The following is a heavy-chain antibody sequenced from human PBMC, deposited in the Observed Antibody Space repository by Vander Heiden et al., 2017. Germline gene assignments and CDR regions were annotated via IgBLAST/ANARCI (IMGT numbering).Heavy chain of an antibody. CDR2: ISSSSSYI. J-gene: IGHJ6*02. Sequence: EVQLVESGGGLVKPGGSLRLSYEASGFNFSSYSMNWVRQAPGKGLEWVSSISSSSSYIYYADSVKGRFTISRDNAKNSLYLQMNSLRAEDTAVYYCARDLRELWLPPYGMDVWGQGTTVTVSS. D-gene: IGHD6-19*01. CDR1: GFNFSSYS. V-gene: IGHV3-21*01. CDR3: ARDLRELWLPPYGMDV.